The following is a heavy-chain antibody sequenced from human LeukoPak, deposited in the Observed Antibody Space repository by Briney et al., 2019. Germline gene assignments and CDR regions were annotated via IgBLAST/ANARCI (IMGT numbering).Heavy chain of an antibody. CDR2: IIPIFGTA. CDR1: GGTFSSYA. Sequence: ASVKVSCKASGGTFSSYAISWVRQAPGQGLEWMGGIIPIFGTANYARKFQGRVTITADESTSTAYMELSSLRSEDTAVYYCGYDSSGYHYFDYWGQGTLVTVSS. D-gene: IGHD3-22*01. J-gene: IGHJ4*02. V-gene: IGHV1-69*01. CDR3: GYDSSGYHYFDY.